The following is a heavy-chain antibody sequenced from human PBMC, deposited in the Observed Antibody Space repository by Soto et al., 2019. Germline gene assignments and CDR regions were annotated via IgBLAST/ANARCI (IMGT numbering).Heavy chain of an antibody. CDR3: TTTIFGVVIIRDY. CDR2: IKSKTDGGTT. J-gene: IGHJ4*02. D-gene: IGHD3-3*01. CDR1: VFTFSNAW. Sequence: EVQLVESGGGLVKPGGSLRLSCAASVFTFSNAWMNWVRQAPGKGLEWVGRIKSKTDGGTTDYAAPVKGRFTISRDDSKNTLYLQMNSLKTEDTAVYYCTTTIFGVVIIRDYWGQGTLVTVSS. V-gene: IGHV3-15*07.